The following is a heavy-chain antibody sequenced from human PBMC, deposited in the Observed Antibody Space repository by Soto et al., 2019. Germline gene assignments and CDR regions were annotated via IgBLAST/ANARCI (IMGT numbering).Heavy chain of an antibody. CDR3: ASYDWDSRGVLEN. J-gene: IGHJ4*02. V-gene: IGHV3-11*05. D-gene: IGHD3-16*01. CDR1: GFTFSEYY. Sequence: QVQLVESGGDLVKPGGSLRLSCVASGFTFSEYYMSWIRQAPGKGLEWLSYISSSSGYTNYADSVEGRFTISRDNAKNSLFLQMNSLRVEDTAVYYCASYDWDSRGVLENWGQGTLVTVSS. CDR2: ISSSSGYT.